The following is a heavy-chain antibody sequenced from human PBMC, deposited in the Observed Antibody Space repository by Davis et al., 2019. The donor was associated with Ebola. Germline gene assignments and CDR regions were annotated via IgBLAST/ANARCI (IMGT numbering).Heavy chain of an antibody. CDR2: ISGSGGAT. J-gene: IGHJ4*02. Sequence: GGSLRLSCAASGFTFASYAMSWVRQAPGKGLEWVSAISGSGGATYYADSVKGWFTVSRDNSKNTLYLQMNSLRAEDTAVYYCAKVEMATSGYWGQGTLVTVSS. CDR1: GFTFASYA. D-gene: IGHD5-24*01. CDR3: AKVEMATSGY. V-gene: IGHV3-23*01.